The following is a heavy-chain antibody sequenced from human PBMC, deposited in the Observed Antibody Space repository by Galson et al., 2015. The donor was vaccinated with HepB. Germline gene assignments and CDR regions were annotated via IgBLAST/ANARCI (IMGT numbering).Heavy chain of an antibody. Sequence: SLRLSCAVSGFTFSTFPMNWVRQAPGKGLEWLSAISDSGDYTYYADSVKGRFTISRDNAKNSLFLQLSGLRPEDTAVYYCARHNLLGRCGGTSCYWVWGQGTLVTVSS. V-gene: IGHV3-21*06. D-gene: IGHD2-2*01. J-gene: IGHJ4*02. CDR1: GFTFSTFP. CDR2: ISDSGDYT. CDR3: ARHNLLGRCGGTSCYWV.